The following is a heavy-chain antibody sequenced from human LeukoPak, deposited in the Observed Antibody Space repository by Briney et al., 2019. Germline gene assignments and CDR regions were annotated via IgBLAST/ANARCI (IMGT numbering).Heavy chain of an antibody. Sequence: PSETLSLTCAVYGGSFSGYYWSWIRQPPGKGLEWIGEINHSGSTNYNPSLKSRVTISVDTSKNQFSLKLSSVTAADTAVYYCARGSSRPSYYYYYYYMDVWGKGTTVTVSS. J-gene: IGHJ6*03. V-gene: IGHV4-34*01. CDR2: INHSGST. D-gene: IGHD6-19*01. CDR3: ARGSSRPSYYYYYYYMDV. CDR1: GGSFSGYY.